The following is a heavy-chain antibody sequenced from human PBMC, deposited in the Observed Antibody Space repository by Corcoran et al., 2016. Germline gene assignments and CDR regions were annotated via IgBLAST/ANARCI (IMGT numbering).Heavy chain of an antibody. CDR3: ARELEGVWGDFLSGYYSGYYGMDV. CDR2: INPNSGGT. J-gene: IGHJ6*02. CDR1: GYTFTGYY. D-gene: IGHD3-3*01. V-gene: IGHV1-2*02. Sequence: QVQLVQSGAEVKKPGASVKVSCKASGYTFTGYYMHWVRQAPGQGLEWMGWINPNSGGTNYAQKFQGRVTMTRDTSISTAYMELSRLRSDDTAVYYCARELEGVWGDFLSGYYSGYYGMDVWGQGTTVTVSS.